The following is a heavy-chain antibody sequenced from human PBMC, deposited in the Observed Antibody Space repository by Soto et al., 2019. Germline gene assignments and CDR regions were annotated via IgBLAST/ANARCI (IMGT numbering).Heavy chain of an antibody. CDR3: ARGRGFESIVVVPAATYYFDY. J-gene: IGHJ4*02. D-gene: IGHD2-2*01. V-gene: IGHV4-34*01. CDR1: GGSFSGYY. Sequence: PSETLSLTCAVYGGSFSGYYWSWIRQPPGKGLEWIGEINHSGSTNYNPSLKSRVTISVDTSKNQFSLKLSSVTAADTAVYYCARGRGFESIVVVPAATYYFDYWGQGTLVAVSS. CDR2: INHSGST.